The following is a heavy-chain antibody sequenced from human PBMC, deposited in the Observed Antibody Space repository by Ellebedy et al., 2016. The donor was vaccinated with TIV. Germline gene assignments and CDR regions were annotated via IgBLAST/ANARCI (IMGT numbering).Heavy chain of an antibody. J-gene: IGHJ3*01. CDR1: GFTFSSYA. CDR2: ISHTGSRT. D-gene: IGHD5-24*01. Sequence: PGGSLRLSCAASGFTFSSYAMSWVRQAPGKGLEWVSTISHTGSRTYYANSVEGRFIISRDNSKRTLYLQMNSLRAEDTAIYYCAKDQVAGDGRWVFDSWGQGTVVTVSS. CDR3: AKDQVAGDGRWVFDS. V-gene: IGHV3-23*01.